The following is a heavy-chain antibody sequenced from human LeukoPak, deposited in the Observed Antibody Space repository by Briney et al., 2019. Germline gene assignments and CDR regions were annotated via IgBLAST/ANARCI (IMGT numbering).Heavy chain of an antibody. Sequence: GGSLRLSCAASGFRIADYYMSWVRQAPGKGLECISFISGSGGTVRYADSVRGRFTISRDNAENSLYLQMSSLRVEDTAVYYCARESWANVDYWGQGTLVTVSS. V-gene: IGHV3-11*01. CDR2: ISGSGGTV. CDR3: ARESWANVDY. CDR1: GFRIADYY. D-gene: IGHD1-26*01. J-gene: IGHJ4*02.